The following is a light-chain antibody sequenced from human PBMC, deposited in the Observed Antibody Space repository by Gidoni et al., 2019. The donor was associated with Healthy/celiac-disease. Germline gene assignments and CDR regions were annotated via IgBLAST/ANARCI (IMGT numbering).Light chain of an antibody. Sequence: DIQMTQSPSSLSASVGYRVTITCRASQGISNSLAWYQQKPGKVPKLLIYGASTLQSGVPSRFSGSGSGTDFTLTISSLHPEDVATYYCQKYNSAPRTFGQGTKVEIK. CDR2: GAS. V-gene: IGKV1-27*01. CDR3: QKYNSAPRT. J-gene: IGKJ1*01. CDR1: QGISNS.